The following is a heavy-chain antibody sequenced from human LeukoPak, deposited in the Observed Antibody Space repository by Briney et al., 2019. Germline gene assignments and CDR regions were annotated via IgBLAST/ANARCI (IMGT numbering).Heavy chain of an antibody. CDR3: HMVRGVPLPSQTYYFDY. Sequence: ASVKVSCKASGYTFTSYYMHWVRQAPGQGLEWMGGIIPIFGTANYAQKFQGRVTITADESTSTAYMELSSLRSEDTAVYYCHMVRGVPLPSQTYYFDYWGQGTLVTVSS. J-gene: IGHJ4*02. CDR2: IIPIFGTA. D-gene: IGHD3-10*01. V-gene: IGHV1-69*13. CDR1: GYTFTSYY.